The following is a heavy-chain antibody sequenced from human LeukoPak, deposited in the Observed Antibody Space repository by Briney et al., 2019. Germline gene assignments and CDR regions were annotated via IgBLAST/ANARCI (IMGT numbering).Heavy chain of an antibody. CDR1: GYNCTDYY. D-gene: IGHD6-13*01. CDR2: INPSSGGT. CDR3: ARVQSSSWSRFDP. J-gene: IGHJ5*02. Sequence: ASVKVSCKASGYNCTDYYFYWVRQPPAQGLEWMVWINPSSGGTTYAHNFQGRVTMTRDTSISTAYMELSRLRSDDTAVYYCARVQSSSWSRFDPWGQGTLVTVSS. V-gene: IGHV1-2*07.